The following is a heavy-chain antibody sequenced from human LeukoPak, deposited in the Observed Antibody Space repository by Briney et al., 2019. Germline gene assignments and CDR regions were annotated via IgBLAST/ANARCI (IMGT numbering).Heavy chain of an antibody. CDR1: GFTFDDYA. D-gene: IGHD3-10*01. CDR3: AKGRSGYYYGSGPLDY. CDR2: ISWNSGNI. V-gene: IGHV3-9*03. J-gene: IGHJ4*02. Sequence: PSGRSLRLSCAASGFTFDDYAMHWVRQAPGKGLEWVSGISWNSGNIGYADSVKGRFIVSRDNAKNSVYLQMNSLRDEDMALYYCAKGRSGYYYGSGPLDYWGQGTLVTVSS.